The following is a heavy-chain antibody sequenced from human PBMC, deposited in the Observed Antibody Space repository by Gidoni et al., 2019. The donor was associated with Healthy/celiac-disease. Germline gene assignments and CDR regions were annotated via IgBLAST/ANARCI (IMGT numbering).Heavy chain of an antibody. V-gene: IGHV3-21*01. CDR1: GFTFSSYS. D-gene: IGHD5-18*01. J-gene: IGHJ4*02. Sequence: EVQLVESGGGLVKPGGSLRLSCAASGFTFSSYSMNWVRQAPGKGLEWVSSISSSSSYIYYADSVKGRFTISRDNAKNSLYLQMNSLRAEDTAVYYCARDLQLWLPGRDYWGQGTLVTVSS. CDR2: ISSSSSYI. CDR3: ARDLQLWLPGRDY.